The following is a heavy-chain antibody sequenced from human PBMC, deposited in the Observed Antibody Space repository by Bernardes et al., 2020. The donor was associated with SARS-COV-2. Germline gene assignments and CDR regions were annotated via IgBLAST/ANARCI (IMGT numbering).Heavy chain of an antibody. CDR3: AKDDDRPLFGAPGFDS. V-gene: IGHV3-23*01. J-gene: IGHJ4*02. CDR2: ISGSGNTT. CDR1: GFTFTKYD. D-gene: IGHD3-3*01. Sequence: GGSLRLSCAASGFTFTKYDMSWVRQAPGKGLEWVSGISGSGNTTYYADSVKGRFTISRDNSKNTLFLQMDSLRAEDTAVYYCAKDDDRPLFGAPGFDSWGQVTLVTVSS.